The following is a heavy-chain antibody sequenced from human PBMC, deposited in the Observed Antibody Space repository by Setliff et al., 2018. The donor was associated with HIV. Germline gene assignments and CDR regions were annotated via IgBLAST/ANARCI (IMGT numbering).Heavy chain of an antibody. CDR2: ISDSGDSTFI. CDR1: GFTFSSYS. V-gene: IGHV3-21*01. J-gene: IGHJ5*02. CDR3: ARGVATNLDP. Sequence: GGSLRLSCAASGFTFSSYSMHWVRQAPGKGLEWVSAISDSGDSTFIYYADSVKGRFTISRDNAKNSLYLQMNSLRAEDTAVYYCARGVATNLDPWGQGSLVTVSS. D-gene: IGHD5-12*01.